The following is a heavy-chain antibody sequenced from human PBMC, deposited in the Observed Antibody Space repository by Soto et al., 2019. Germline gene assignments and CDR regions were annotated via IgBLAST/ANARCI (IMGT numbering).Heavy chain of an antibody. J-gene: IGHJ6*02. CDR1: GYTFTGYY. CDR2: ITPNSGGT. D-gene: IGHD3-16*01. CDR3: AREIRFSGYGMDV. Sequence: GASVKVSCKASGYTFTGYYMHWVRQAPGQGLEWMGWITPNSGGTNYAQKFQGRVTMTRDTSISTAYMELSRLRSDDTAVYYCAREIRFSGYGMDVWGQGTTVTVSS. V-gene: IGHV1-2*02.